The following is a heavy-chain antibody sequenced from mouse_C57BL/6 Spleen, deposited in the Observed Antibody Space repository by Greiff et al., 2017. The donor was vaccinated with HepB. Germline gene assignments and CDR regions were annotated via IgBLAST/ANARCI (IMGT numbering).Heavy chain of an antibody. CDR1: GYSITSGYY. V-gene: IGHV3-6*01. D-gene: IGHD1-1*01. Sequence: VQLQQSGPGLVKPSQSLSLTCSVTGYSITSGYYWNWIRQFPGNKLEWMGYISYDGSNNYNPSLKNRISITRDTSKNQFFLKLNSVTTEDTATYYCALLYYYGSSGWYFDVWGTGTTVTVSS. J-gene: IGHJ1*03. CDR2: ISYDGSN. CDR3: ALLYYYGSSGWYFDV.